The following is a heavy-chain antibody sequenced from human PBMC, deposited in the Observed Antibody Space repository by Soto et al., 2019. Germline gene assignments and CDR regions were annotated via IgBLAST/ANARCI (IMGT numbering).Heavy chain of an antibody. J-gene: IGHJ6*02. CDR3: AANTPTTVTTSYYYYGMDV. Sequence: GASVKVSCKASGFTFTSSAVQWVRQARGQRLEWIGWIVVGSGNTNYAQKFQERVTITRDMSTSTAYMELSSLRSEDTAVYYCAANTPTTVTTSYYYYGMDVWGQGSTVTGSS. CDR2: IVVGSGNT. CDR1: GFTFTSSA. D-gene: IGHD4-17*01. V-gene: IGHV1-58*01.